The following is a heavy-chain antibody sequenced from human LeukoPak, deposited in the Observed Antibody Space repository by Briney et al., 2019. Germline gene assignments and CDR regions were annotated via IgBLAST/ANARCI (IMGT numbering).Heavy chain of an antibody. CDR3: ATLHVDYYGSGSYDDAFDI. V-gene: IGHV3-7*01. D-gene: IGHD3-10*01. J-gene: IGHJ3*02. CDR1: GFTFSSYW. CDR2: IKQDGSEK. Sequence: SGGSLRLSCAASGFTFSSYWMSWVRQAPGKGLEWVANIKQDGSEKYYVDSVKGRFTISRDNAKNSLYLQMNSLRAEDTAVYYCATLHVDYYGSGSYDDAFDIWGQGTVVTVSS.